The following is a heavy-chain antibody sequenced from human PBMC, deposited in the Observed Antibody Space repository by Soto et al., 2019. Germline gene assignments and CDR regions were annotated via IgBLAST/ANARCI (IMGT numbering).Heavy chain of an antibody. V-gene: IGHV4-34*01. CDR3: ARAPPTSPWAFSARLGGMDV. CDR1: GGSFSGYY. Sequence: KTSETLSLTCAVYGGSFSGYYWSWIRQPPGKGLEWIGEINHSGSTNYNPSLKSRVTISVDTSKNQFSLKLSSVTAADTAVYYCARAPPTSPWAFSARLGGMDVWGQGTTVTVSS. CDR2: INHSGST. D-gene: IGHD3-16*01. J-gene: IGHJ6*02.